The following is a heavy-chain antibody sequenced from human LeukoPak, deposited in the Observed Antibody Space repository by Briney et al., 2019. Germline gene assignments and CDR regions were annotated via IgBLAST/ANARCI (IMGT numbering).Heavy chain of an antibody. D-gene: IGHD5-18*01. Sequence: GRSLRLSCAASGFTFSSYAMSWVRQAPGKGLEWVSAISGSGGSTYYADSVKGRFTISRDNSKNTLYLQMNSLRAEDTAVYYCAKDEYSYGGFDYWGQGTLVTVSS. CDR3: AKDEYSYGGFDY. CDR2: ISGSGGST. CDR1: GFTFSSYA. V-gene: IGHV3-23*01. J-gene: IGHJ4*02.